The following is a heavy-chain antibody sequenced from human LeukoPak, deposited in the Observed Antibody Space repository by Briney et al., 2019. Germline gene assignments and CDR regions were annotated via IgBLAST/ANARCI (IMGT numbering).Heavy chain of an antibody. Sequence: PSETLSLTCTVSGGSISSYYWSWIRQPPGKGLEWIGYIYYSGSTNYNPSLQSRVTISVDTSKNQFSLKLSSVTAADTAVYYCARGGYSGYDSVYYMDVWGKGTTVTVSS. D-gene: IGHD5-12*01. V-gene: IGHV4-59*01. CDR1: GGSISSYY. CDR2: IYYSGST. CDR3: ARGGYSGYDSVYYMDV. J-gene: IGHJ6*03.